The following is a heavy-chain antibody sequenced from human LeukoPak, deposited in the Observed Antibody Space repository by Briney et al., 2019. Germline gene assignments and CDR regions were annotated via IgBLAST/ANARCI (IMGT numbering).Heavy chain of an antibody. CDR2: ISSSSSYI. D-gene: IGHD5-24*01. CDR1: GFTFSSYS. J-gene: IGHJ4*02. Sequence: GGSLRLSCATSGFTFSSYSMNWVRQAPGKGLEWVSSISSSSSYIYYADSVKGRFTISRDNAKNSLYLQMNSLRAEDTAVYYCARGRRDGYNLDYWGQGTLVTVSS. CDR3: ARGRRDGYNLDY. V-gene: IGHV3-21*01.